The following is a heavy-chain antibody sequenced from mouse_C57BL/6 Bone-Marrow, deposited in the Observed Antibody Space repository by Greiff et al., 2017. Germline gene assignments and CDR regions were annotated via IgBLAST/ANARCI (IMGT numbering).Heavy chain of an antibody. V-gene: IGHV5-6*01. J-gene: IGHJ4*01. D-gene: IGHD1-1*01. CDR1: GFTFSSYG. CDR3: ARLHITTLVGLDY. Sequence: EVQLVESGGDLVKPGASLKLSCAASGFTFSSYGMSWVRQTPDQRLEWVATISSGGSYTYYPDSVKGRFTISRDNATSTLYLQLSSLKSEDTAMYYCARLHITTLVGLDYWGQGTTLTVSS. CDR2: ISSGGSYT.